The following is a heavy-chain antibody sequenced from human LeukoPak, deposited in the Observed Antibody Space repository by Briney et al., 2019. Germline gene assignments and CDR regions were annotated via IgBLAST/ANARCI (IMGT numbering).Heavy chain of an antibody. V-gene: IGHV1-3*01. CDR1: GYTFTSYA. J-gene: IGHJ4*02. D-gene: IGHD6-19*01. CDR3: ARDYGLLYSSGLDY. Sequence: ASVKVSCKASGYTFTSYAMHWVRQAPGQRLEWMGWINAGNGNTKYSQKFQGRVTITRDTSASTAYMELSSLRSEDTAVYYCARDYGLLYSSGLDYWGQGTLVTVSS. CDR2: INAGNGNT.